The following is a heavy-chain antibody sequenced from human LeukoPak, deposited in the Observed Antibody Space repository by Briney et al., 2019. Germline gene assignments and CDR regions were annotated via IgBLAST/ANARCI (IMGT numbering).Heavy chain of an antibody. V-gene: IGHV4-59*01. CDR1: GASISSYY. D-gene: IGHD5-24*01. CDR2: IYYSGSS. Sequence: SETLSLTSTVSGASISSYYWSWIRQPPGKGLEWIGYIYYSGSSNYNPSLKSRVTISVDTSKNQFSLTLSSVTAADTAVYYCARYPFDGYNYYFDYWGQGTLVTVSS. CDR3: ARYPFDGYNYYFDY. J-gene: IGHJ4*02.